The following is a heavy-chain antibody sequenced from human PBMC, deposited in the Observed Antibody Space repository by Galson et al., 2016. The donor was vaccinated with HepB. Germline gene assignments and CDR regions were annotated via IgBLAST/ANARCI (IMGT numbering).Heavy chain of an antibody. CDR1: GGAIGSSSHY. D-gene: IGHD6-19*01. CDR2: IYYSGST. Sequence: ETLSLTCTVSGGAIGSSSHYWGWIRQPPGEGLEWIGSIYYSGSTYYNPSLKSRVTISVDTSKNQFSLKLSSVTAADTAVYYCARHRADGGSGWYTRAFFWFDPWGQGTLVTVSS. V-gene: IGHV4-39*01. J-gene: IGHJ5*02. CDR3: ARHRADGGSGWYTRAFFWFDP.